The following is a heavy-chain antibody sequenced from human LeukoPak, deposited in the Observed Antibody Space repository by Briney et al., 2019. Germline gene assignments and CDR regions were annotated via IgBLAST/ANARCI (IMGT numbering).Heavy chain of an antibody. Sequence: GASVKVSCKASGYTFTGYDINWVRQAPGQGLEWMGWMNSNSGNTGYAQKFQGRVTMTRNTSISTAYMELSSLRSEDTAVYYCARGRGQWLAPGYYYYYMDVWGKGTTVTISS. J-gene: IGHJ6*03. CDR3: ARGRGQWLAPGYYYYYMDV. V-gene: IGHV1-8*02. CDR1: GYTFTGYD. D-gene: IGHD6-19*01. CDR2: MNSNSGNT.